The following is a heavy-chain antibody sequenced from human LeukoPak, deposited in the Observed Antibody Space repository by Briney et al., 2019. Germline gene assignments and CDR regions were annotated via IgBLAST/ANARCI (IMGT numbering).Heavy chain of an antibody. CDR3: ARAARPGYYYYGMDV. Sequence: SETLSLTCTVSGGSIGTYYWIWIRQPPGKGLEWIGYIYYSGSTNYNPSLKSRVTISVDTSKNQFSLKLSSATAADTAVYYCARAARPGYYYYGMDVWGQGTTVTVSS. J-gene: IGHJ6*02. V-gene: IGHV4-59*01. CDR2: IYYSGST. CDR1: GGSIGTYY. D-gene: IGHD6-6*01.